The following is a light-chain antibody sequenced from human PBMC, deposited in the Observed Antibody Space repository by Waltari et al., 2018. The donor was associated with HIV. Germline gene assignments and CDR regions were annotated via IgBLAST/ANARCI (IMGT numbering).Light chain of an antibody. CDR1: QSLLHSNGFNY. CDR3: MQARQTLFT. Sequence: DIGMTQSLLSLSVTPGQPASISCRSSQSLLHSNGFNYLDWYLQKPGQSPQLLIYLGSNRASGVPDRFSGSGSGTDFTLKISRVEAEDVGVYYCMQARQTLFTFGPGTKVDIK. J-gene: IGKJ3*01. V-gene: IGKV2-28*01. CDR2: LGS.